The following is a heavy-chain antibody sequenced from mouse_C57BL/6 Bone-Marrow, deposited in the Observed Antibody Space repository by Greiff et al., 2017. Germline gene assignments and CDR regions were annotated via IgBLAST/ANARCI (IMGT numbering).Heavy chain of an antibody. J-gene: IGHJ4*01. CDR1: EYEFPSPD. D-gene: IGHD2-2*01. Sequence: EVMLVESGGGLVQPGESLTLSCESTEYEFPSPDMSWVRKTPEKRLELVAAINSDGGSTYYPDTMERRFIISRDTTKKTLYLQMSSMRSEDTALYYCARHYGYAFYAMDYWGQGTSVTVSS. V-gene: IGHV5-2*01. CDR3: ARHYGYAFYAMDY. CDR2: INSDGGST.